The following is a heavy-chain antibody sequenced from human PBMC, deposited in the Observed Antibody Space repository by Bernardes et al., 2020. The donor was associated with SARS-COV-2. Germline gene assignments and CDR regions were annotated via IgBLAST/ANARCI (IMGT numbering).Heavy chain of an antibody. CDR3: ALTTVVRWAFDI. CDR1: GDSLSSGDYY. J-gene: IGHJ3*02. Sequence: SETLSLTCTVSGDSLSSGDYYCSWIRQPAGKGLEYIGRFHTRGSTKYNPSHKSRVTMLLDISKNQFSLRLTSVTAADTAVYYCALTTVVRWAFDIWGQGSMVTVSS. D-gene: IGHD4-17*01. V-gene: IGHV4-61*02. CDR2: FHTRGST.